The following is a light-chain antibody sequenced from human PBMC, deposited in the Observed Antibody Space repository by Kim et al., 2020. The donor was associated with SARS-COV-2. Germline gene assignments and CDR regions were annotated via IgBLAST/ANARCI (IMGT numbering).Light chain of an antibody. CDR3: QQDDKYPAS. J-gene: IGKJ3*01. Sequence: SPGERVTLSCRARQSVRSGYISWFQQKPGQAPRLVIYGASTRATGIPTRFSGSGSGTDFTLTISSLQPEDFAVYYCQQDDKYPASFGPGTKVDIK. V-gene: IGKV3D-7*01. CDR1: QSVRSGY. CDR2: GAS.